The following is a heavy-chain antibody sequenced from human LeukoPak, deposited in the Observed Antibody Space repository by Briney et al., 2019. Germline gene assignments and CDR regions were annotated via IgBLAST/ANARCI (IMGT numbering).Heavy chain of an antibody. D-gene: IGHD1-26*01. CDR3: ARDIGGSYTAIDY. CDR2: ISSSSAHI. V-gene: IGHV3-21*01. J-gene: IGHJ4*02. Sequence: GGSLRLSCAASGFTFSSYSMNWVRQAPGKGLEWVSFISSSSAHINYADSWKGRFTISRDNPRNSLYLQMNSLRAEDTAVYYCARDIGGSYTAIDYWGQGTLVTVSS. CDR1: GFTFSSYS.